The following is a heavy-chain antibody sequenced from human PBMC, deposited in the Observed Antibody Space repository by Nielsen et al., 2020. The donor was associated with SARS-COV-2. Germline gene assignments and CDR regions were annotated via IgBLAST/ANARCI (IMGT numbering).Heavy chain of an antibody. CDR3: ATGAPHCSSTNQAARPPRCYYYGMDV. Sequence: ASVKVSCKVSGYTLTELSMHLVRQAPGQGLEGMGGFDPEDVETIYAQKFQGRVTMTEDTSTDTAYMELSSLRSEDTAVYYCATGAPHCSSTNQAARPPRCYYYGMDVWGQGTTVTVSS. CDR2: FDPEDVET. D-gene: IGHD2-2*01. V-gene: IGHV1-24*01. CDR1: GYTLTELS. J-gene: IGHJ6*02.